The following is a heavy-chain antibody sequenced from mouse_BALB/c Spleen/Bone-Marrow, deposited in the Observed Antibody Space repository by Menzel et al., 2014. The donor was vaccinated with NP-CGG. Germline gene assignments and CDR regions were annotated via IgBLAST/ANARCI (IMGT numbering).Heavy chain of an antibody. D-gene: IGHD5-1*01. CDR1: GYTFTSYY. Sequence: VQVVESGAELVKPGASVKLSCKASGYTFTSYYMYWVKQRPGQGLEWIGEINPSNGGTNFNEKFKSRATLTVDKPSSTAYMQLSSLTSEDSAVYYCTRLPHWGQGTSVTVSS. J-gene: IGHJ4*01. CDR2: INPSNGGT. V-gene: IGHV1S81*02. CDR3: TRLPH.